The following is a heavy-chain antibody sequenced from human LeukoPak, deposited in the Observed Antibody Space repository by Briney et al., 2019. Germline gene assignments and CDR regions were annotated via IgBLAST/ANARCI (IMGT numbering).Heavy chain of an antibody. CDR1: GFIVSSSY. V-gene: IGHV3-53*05. J-gene: IGHJ4*02. Sequence: GGSLRLSCAASGFIVSSSYMSWVRQAPGKGLEWVSVIYSGGSTYYADSVKGRFTISRDNSKSSLFLQMNSLRTEDTALYYCARDHVYGGADYWGQGTLVTVSS. CDR3: ARDHVYGGADY. D-gene: IGHD5/OR15-5a*01. CDR2: IYSGGST.